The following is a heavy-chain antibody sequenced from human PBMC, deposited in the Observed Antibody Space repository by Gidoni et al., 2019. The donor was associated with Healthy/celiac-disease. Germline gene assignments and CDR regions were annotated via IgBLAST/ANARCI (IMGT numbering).Heavy chain of an antibody. CDR3: ARDYYDSSGYYYWFDP. Sequence: QVQLQESGPGLVKPSQTLSLTCTVSGGSIRSGRYYWGWIRQPAGKGLEWIGRIYTSGSTNYNPSIKSRVTISVDTSKNQCSLKLSSVTAADTAVYYCARDYYDSSGYYYWFDPWGQGTLVTVSS. J-gene: IGHJ5*02. D-gene: IGHD3-22*01. V-gene: IGHV4-61*02. CDR2: IYTSGST. CDR1: GGSIRSGRYY.